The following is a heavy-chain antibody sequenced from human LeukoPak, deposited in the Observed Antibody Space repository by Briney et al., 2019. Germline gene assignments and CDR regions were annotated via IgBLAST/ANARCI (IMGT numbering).Heavy chain of an antibody. Sequence: PSETLSLTCTVSGGSISSSSYYWGWIRQPPGKGLEWIGSIYTSGSTNYNPSLKSRVTMSVDTSKNQFSLKLSSVTAADTAVYYCAREGEYSGYVHPPFDYWGQGTLVTVSS. CDR1: GGSISSSSYY. CDR3: AREGEYSGYVHPPFDY. CDR2: IYTSGST. J-gene: IGHJ4*02. V-gene: IGHV4-39*07. D-gene: IGHD5-12*01.